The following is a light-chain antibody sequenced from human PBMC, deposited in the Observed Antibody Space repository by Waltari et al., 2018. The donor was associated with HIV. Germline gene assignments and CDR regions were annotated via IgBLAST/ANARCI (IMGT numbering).Light chain of an antibody. J-gene: IGKJ1*01. CDR3: LQDYNYPPT. CDR1: QGIRND. V-gene: IGKV1-6*01. CDR2: AAS. Sequence: AIQMTQSPSSLSASVGDRVTMTCRASQGIRNDLGWYRQKPGKAPKLLIYAASHLQSGVSSRFSGSGSGTDFTLTISRLQPEDFATYYCLQDYNYPPTFGQGTKVEIK.